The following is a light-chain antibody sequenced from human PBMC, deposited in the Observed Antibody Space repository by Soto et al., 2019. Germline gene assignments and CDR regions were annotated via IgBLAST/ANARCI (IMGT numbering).Light chain of an antibody. CDR2: NND. J-gene: IGLJ2*01. CDR3: QSYDTSLSDVL. Sequence: QAVVTQPPSVSGAPGQRVTVSCTGSSSNIGAGHHVHWYQQLPGTAPKLLIYNNDNRPSGVPDRFSGSKSGTSASLAISGLQAEDEAEYYGQSYDTSLSDVLFGGGTKVTVL. V-gene: IGLV1-40*01. CDR1: SSNIGAGHH.